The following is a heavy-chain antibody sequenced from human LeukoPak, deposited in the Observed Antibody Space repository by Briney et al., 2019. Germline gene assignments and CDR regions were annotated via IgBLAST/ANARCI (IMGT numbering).Heavy chain of an antibody. D-gene: IGHD6-19*01. V-gene: IGHV3-53*01. CDR3: ASLSIAVAEDDY. Sequence: GGSLRLSCVASGFTVSSNYMSWVRQAPGKGLEWVSVLYSGGNTYYSDSVKGRFTISRDNSKNTLYLQMNSLRAEDTAVYYCASLSIAVAEDDYWGQGTLVTVSS. CDR2: LYSGGNT. J-gene: IGHJ4*02. CDR1: GFTVSSNY.